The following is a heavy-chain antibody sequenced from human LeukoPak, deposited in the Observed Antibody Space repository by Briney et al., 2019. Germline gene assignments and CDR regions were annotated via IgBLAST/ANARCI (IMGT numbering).Heavy chain of an antibody. CDR2: ISSDGSVT. D-gene: IGHD2-21*02. CDR3: VRGSLRLPRSTPDY. Sequence: PGGSLRLSCAVSGFSFSNYWMHWVRQDPGKGPVWVSYISSDGSVTKYAASVKGRFTISRDNAVNTLYLQMNSLRVEDTAVYYCVRGSLRLPRSTPDYWGQGTLVTVSS. J-gene: IGHJ4*02. V-gene: IGHV3-74*03. CDR1: GFSFSNYW.